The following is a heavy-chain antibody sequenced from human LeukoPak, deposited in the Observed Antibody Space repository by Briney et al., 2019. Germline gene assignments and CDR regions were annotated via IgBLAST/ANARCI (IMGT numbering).Heavy chain of an antibody. CDR2: IIPIFGTA. D-gene: IGHD1-1*01. CDR1: GGTFSSYA. CDR3: AAGPELEGYYFDY. Sequence: ASVKVSCKASGGTFSSYAISWVRQAPGQGLEWMGGIIPIFGTANYAQKFQGRVTITTDESTSTAYMELSSLRSEDTAVYYCAAGPELEGYYFDYWGQGTLVTVSS. V-gene: IGHV1-69*05. J-gene: IGHJ4*02.